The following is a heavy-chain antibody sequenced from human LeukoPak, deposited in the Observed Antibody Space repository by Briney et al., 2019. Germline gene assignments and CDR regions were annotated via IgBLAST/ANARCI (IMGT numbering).Heavy chain of an antibody. Sequence: QPSETLSLTCTVSGGSTSSGSYYWSWIRQPAGKGLEWIGRIYTSGSTNYNPSLKSRVTISVDTSKNQFSLKLSSVTAADTAVYYCARGVGITGTLFDYWGQGTLVTVSS. CDR1: GGSTSSGSYY. D-gene: IGHD1-20*01. CDR3: ARGVGITGTLFDY. V-gene: IGHV4-61*02. CDR2: IYTSGST. J-gene: IGHJ4*02.